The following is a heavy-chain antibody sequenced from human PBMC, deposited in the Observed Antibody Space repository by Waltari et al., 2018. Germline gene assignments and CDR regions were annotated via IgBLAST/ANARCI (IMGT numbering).Heavy chain of an antibody. V-gene: IGHV4-39*01. CDR3: ASVFLAAAGYYFDY. CDR2: LYYSGST. J-gene: IGHJ4*02. D-gene: IGHD6-13*01. CDR1: GGSISSSSYY. Sequence: QLQLQESGPGLVKPSETLSLTCTVSGGSISSSSYYWGWIRQPPGKGLEWIGSLYYSGSTYYTPSLKSRVTISVDTSKNQFSLKLSSVTAADTAVYYCASVFLAAAGYYFDYWGQGTLVTVSS.